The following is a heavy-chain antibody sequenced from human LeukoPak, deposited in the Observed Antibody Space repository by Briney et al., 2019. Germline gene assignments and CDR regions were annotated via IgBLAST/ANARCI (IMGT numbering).Heavy chain of an antibody. CDR2: IHHSGST. CDR1: GGSISSYY. D-gene: IGHD3-22*01. CDR3: ARRNTHYYDSSGPLGDDFDI. J-gene: IGHJ3*02. V-gene: IGHV4-59*08. Sequence: PSETLSLTCTVSGGSISSYYWSWIRQPPGKGLEWIGYIHHSGSTNYNPSLKSRVTISVDTSKNQFSLKLSSVTAADTAVYYCARRNTHYYDSSGPLGDDFDIWGQGTMVTVSS.